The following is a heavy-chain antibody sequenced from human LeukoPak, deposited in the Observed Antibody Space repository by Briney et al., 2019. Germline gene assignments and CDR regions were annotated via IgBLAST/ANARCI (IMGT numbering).Heavy chain of an antibody. CDR2: ISAYNGNT. D-gene: IGHD3-16*02. CDR3: ARVDYDYVWGSYRPGYFDY. CDR1: GYTFTSYG. Sequence: ASVKVSCKASGYTFTSYGISWVRQAPGQGLEWMGWISAYNGNTNYAQKLQGRVTMTTDTSTSTAYMELRGLRSDDTAVYYCARVDYDYVWGSYRPGYFDYWGQGTLVTVSS. V-gene: IGHV1-18*01. J-gene: IGHJ4*02.